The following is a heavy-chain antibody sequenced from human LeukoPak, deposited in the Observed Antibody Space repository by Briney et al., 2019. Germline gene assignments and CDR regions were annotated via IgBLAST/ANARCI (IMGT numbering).Heavy chain of an antibody. CDR3: ARGKWLQMYYFDY. CDR2: IYTSGST. V-gene: IGHV4-59*10. J-gene: IGHJ4*02. Sequence: SETLSLTCAVYGGSFSGYYWSWIRQPAGKGLEWIGRIYTSGSTNYNPSLKSRVTISVDTSKNQFSLKLSSVTAADTAVYYCARGKWLQMYYFDYWGQGTLVTVSS. D-gene: IGHD5-12*01. CDR1: GGSFSGYY.